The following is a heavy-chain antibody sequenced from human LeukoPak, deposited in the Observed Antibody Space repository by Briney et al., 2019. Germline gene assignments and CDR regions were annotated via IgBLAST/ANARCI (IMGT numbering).Heavy chain of an antibody. J-gene: IGHJ4*02. D-gene: IGHD7-27*01. CDR3: AKDGGLWVSAHWGDS. Sequence: GGSLRLSCAASGFTFSSYTMSWVRQAPGKGLEWVSTISTSDGNTYYADSVKGRFTVSRDNSKNTLFLQMNSLRAEDTAVYYCAKDGGLWVSAHWGDSWGRGTLVTVSS. CDR1: GFTFSSYT. CDR2: ISTSDGNT. V-gene: IGHV3-23*01.